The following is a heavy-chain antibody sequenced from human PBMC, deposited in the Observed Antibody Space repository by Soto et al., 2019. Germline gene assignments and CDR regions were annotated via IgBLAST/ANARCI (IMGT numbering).Heavy chain of an antibody. CDR2: TFPIFDRG. CDR3: ARRNTSGYLRYFDS. V-gene: IGHV1-69*05. D-gene: IGHD3-22*01. CDR1: GGTFSSYP. J-gene: IGHJ4*02. Sequence: SVKVSCKASGGTFSSYPITWVRQAPGQGLEWMGGTFPIFDRGNYAQKFQGRLTITTDKSTNTAYMELSSLRSEDTAVYYCARRNTSGYLRYFDSWGQGTLVTVSS.